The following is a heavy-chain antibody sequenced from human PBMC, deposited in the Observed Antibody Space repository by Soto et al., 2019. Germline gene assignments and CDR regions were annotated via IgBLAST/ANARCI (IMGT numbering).Heavy chain of an antibody. CDR3: ARVPERSPYCSSTSCYDSRYFEY. D-gene: IGHD2-2*01. J-gene: IGHJ4*02. Sequence: SETLSLTCTVSGGSISSYYWSWIRQPPGKGLEWIGYIYYSGSTNYNPSLKSRVTISVDTSKNQFSLKLSSVTAADTAVYYCARVPERSPYCSSTSCYDSRYFEYWGQGTLNIVSS. CDR2: IYYSGST. CDR1: GGSISSYY. V-gene: IGHV4-59*01.